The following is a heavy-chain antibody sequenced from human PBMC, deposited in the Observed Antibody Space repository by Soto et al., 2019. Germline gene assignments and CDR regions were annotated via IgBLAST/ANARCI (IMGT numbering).Heavy chain of an antibody. J-gene: IGHJ4*02. Sequence: AGGSLRLSCAASGFTFSSYGMHWVRQAPGKGLEWVAVIWYDGSNKYYADSVKGRFTISRDNSKNTLYLQMNSLRAEDTAVYYCARDHAGTTGGYQYYFDYWGQGTLVTVSS. CDR3: ARDHAGTTGGYQYYFDY. D-gene: IGHD1-7*01. V-gene: IGHV3-33*01. CDR1: GFTFSSYG. CDR2: IWYDGSNK.